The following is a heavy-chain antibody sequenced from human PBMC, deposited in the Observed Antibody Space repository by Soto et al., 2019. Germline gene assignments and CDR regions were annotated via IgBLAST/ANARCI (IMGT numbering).Heavy chain of an antibody. CDR3: ARLARGGGSRVGGMDV. D-gene: IGHD3-10*01. CDR1: GGSFSGYY. CDR2: INHSGST. Sequence: SETLSLTCAVYGGSFSGYYWSWIRQPPGKGLEWIGEINHSGSTNYNPSLKGRVTISVDTSKNQFSLKLSSVTAADTAVYYCARLARGGGSRVGGMDVWGQGTTVTVSS. J-gene: IGHJ6*02. V-gene: IGHV4-34*01.